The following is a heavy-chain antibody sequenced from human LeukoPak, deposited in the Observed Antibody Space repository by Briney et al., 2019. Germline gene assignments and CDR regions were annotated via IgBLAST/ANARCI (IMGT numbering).Heavy chain of an antibody. J-gene: IGHJ6*04. CDR3: AREYCSSTSCYFV. V-gene: IGHV1-69*13. D-gene: IGHD2-2*01. CDR2: IIPIFGTA. CDR1: GGTFSSYA. Sequence: ASVNVSCKASGGTFSSYAISWVRQAPGQGREWMGGIIPIFGTANYAQKFQGRVTITADESTITVYMELSSLRSEDTAVYYCAREYCSSTSCYFVWGKGTTVTVSS.